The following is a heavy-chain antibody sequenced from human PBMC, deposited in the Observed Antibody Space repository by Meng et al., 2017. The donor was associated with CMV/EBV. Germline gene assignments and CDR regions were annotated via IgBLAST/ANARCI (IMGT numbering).Heavy chain of an antibody. Sequence: QVPGGKGAVWVGNQGASVHVYCMAYGHTFPSYGISWVRQATGQGLEWMGWISDYNGNTNHVQKPEVRSTITTDISPRTAYMVLRSLRSNDSAVYHFVRFMITAGAGIVTLDPWGQGALVTVSS. V-gene: IGHV1-18*01. CDR1: GHTFPSYG. J-gene: IGHJ5*02. D-gene: IGHD3-16*02. CDR2: ISDYNGNT. CDR3: VRFMITAGAGIVTLDP.